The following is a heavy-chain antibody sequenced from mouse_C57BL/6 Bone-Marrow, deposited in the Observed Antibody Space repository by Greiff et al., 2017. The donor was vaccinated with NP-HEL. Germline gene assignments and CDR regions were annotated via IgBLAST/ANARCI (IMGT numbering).Heavy chain of an antibody. CDR3: ARPLTTVVDYYAMDY. J-gene: IGHJ4*01. CDR1: GYAFSSSW. CDR2: IYPGDGDT. V-gene: IGHV1-82*01. Sequence: QVQLKESGPELVKPGASVKISCKASGYAFSSSWMNWVKQRPGKGLEWIGRIYPGDGDTNYNGKYKGKATLTADKSSSTAYMQLSSLTSQDSAVYFCARPLTTVVDYYAMDYWGQGTSVTVSS. D-gene: IGHD1-1*01.